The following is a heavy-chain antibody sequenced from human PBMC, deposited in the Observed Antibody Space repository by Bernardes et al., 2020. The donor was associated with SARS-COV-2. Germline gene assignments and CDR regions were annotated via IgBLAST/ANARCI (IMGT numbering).Heavy chain of an antibody. D-gene: IGHD3-3*02. J-gene: IGHJ6*02. CDR2: LYSDGRT. CDR3: ARVLAPDLRYGMDV. V-gene: IGHV3-66*01. Sequence: GGSLRLSCAVSGFTVSSYYMSWVRKTPGGGLEWVSVLYSDGRTYYTSSVKGRFSISRDDSENTLYLQMSSLRAEDTSVYFCARVLAPDLRYGMDVWGQGTTVTVSS. CDR1: GFTVSSYY.